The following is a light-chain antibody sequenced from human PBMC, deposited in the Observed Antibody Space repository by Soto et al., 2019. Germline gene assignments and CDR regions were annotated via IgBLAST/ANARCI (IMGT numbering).Light chain of an antibody. Sequence: QSALTQPASVSGSPGQSITISCTGTSSDVGSYKFVSWYQQHPGKAPKLMIYEGSKRPSGVSSRFSGSKSGNTASLTISGLQAEDEGDYHCCPYAGSSTLVFGGGTKLTVL. V-gene: IGLV2-23*01. CDR2: EGS. J-gene: IGLJ3*02. CDR3: CPYAGSSTLV. CDR1: SSDVGSYKF.